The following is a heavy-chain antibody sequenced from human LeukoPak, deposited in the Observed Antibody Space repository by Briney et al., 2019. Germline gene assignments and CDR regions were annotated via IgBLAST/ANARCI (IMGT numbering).Heavy chain of an antibody. CDR2: INHSGST. CDR1: GGSFSGYY. J-gene: IGHJ4*02. Sequence: SSETLSLTCAVYGGSFSGYYWSWIRQPPGKGLEWIGEINHSGSTNYNPSLKSRVTISVDTSKNQFSLKLSSVTAADTAVYYCARGYYPRVITFGGVIIFDYWGQGTLVTVSS. CDR3: ARGYYPRVITFGGVIIFDY. D-gene: IGHD3-16*01. V-gene: IGHV4-34*01.